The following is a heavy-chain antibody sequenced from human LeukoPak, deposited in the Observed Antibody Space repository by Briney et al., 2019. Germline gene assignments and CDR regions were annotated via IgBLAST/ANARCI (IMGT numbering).Heavy chain of an antibody. D-gene: IGHD1-26*01. Sequence: SETLSLTCTVSGGSISSYYWSWIRQPPGQGLEWIAYIHSNGYTNYNPSLKSRVTISVDTSKNQFSLKVTSVTAADSAACYCAKRQGPDSGSYDYFDPWGQGTLVIVSS. V-gene: IGHV4-4*09. J-gene: IGHJ5*02. CDR2: IHSNGYT. CDR1: GGSISSYY. CDR3: AKRQGPDSGSYDYFDP.